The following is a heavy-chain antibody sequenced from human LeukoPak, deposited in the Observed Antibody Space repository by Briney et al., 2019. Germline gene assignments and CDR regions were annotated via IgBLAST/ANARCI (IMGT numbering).Heavy chain of an antibody. D-gene: IGHD4-23*01. CDR2: IYHSGST. V-gene: IGHV4-4*02. CDR1: GDSINNNNW. CDR3: AMGLAWKLDY. J-gene: IGHJ4*02. Sequence: SETLSLTCAVSGDSINNNNWWSWVRQSPGKGLEWIGEIYHSGSTNYNPSLKSRVTISVDKSKNQFSLKLSSVIAADTAVYYCAMGLAWKLDYWGQGILVTVSS.